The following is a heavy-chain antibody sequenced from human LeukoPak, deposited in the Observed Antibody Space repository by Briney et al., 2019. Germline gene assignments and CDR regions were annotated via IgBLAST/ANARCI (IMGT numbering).Heavy chain of an antibody. D-gene: IGHD6-19*01. CDR3: ARETIAVAALGY. J-gene: IGHJ4*02. CDR2: IYYSGST. CDR1: GGSSSGYY. V-gene: IGHV4-59*01. Sequence: SETLSLTCAVYGGSSSGYYWSWIRQPPGKGLEWIGNIYYSGSTNNDPSLKSRVTISVDTSKNQFSLKLSSVTAADTAVYYCARETIAVAALGYWGQGTLVTVSS.